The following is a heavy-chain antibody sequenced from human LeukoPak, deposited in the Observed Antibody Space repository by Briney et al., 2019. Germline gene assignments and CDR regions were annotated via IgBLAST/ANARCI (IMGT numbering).Heavy chain of an antibody. Sequence: GESLKTSCKGSGYSFTSYWIGWVRQMPGKGLEWTGIIYPGDSDTRYSPSFQGQVTISADKSISTAYLQWSSLKASDTAMYYCARQDMTGGDAFDIWGQGTMVTVSS. CDR1: GYSFTSYW. CDR2: IYPGDSDT. V-gene: IGHV5-51*01. D-gene: IGHD1-20*01. CDR3: ARQDMTGGDAFDI. J-gene: IGHJ3*02.